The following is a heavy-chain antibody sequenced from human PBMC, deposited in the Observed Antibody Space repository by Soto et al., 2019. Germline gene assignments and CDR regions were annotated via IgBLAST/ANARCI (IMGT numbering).Heavy chain of an antibody. D-gene: IGHD3-10*01. J-gene: IGHJ4*02. Sequence: QVQLVQSGAEVKKPGSSVKVSCKASGGTFSSYAISWVRQAPGQGLEWMGGIIPIFGTANYAQKFQGRVTITADKSRSTAYMELSSLGPEDTAVYYCAGGGADMVRGQAYDYWGQGTLVTVSS. CDR2: IIPIFGTA. CDR1: GGTFSSYA. CDR3: AGGGADMVRGQAYDY. V-gene: IGHV1-69*06.